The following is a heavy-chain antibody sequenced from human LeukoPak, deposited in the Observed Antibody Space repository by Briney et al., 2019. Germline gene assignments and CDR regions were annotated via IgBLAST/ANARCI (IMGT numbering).Heavy chain of an antibody. Sequence: GGSLRLSCTASGFTFGDYAMSWFRQAPGKGLEWVGFIRSKAYGGTTEYAASVKGRFTISRDDSKSIAYLQMNSLKTEDTAVYYCAKDRIAGTSDAFDIWGQGTMVTVSS. V-gene: IGHV3-49*03. CDR2: IRSKAYGGTT. D-gene: IGHD6-13*01. J-gene: IGHJ3*02. CDR3: AKDRIAGTSDAFDI. CDR1: GFTFGDYA.